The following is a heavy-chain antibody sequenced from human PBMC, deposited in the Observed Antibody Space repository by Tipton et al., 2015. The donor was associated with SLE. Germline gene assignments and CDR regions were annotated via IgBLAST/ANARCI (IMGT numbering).Heavy chain of an antibody. CDR2: IHTSGST. CDR1: GDSTSTTSYH. J-gene: IGHJ4*02. Sequence: TLSLTYSVSGDSTSTTSYHWSWIRQPAEKGLEWIGRIHTSGSTDYNPSLKSRAAMSLDTSKNQFSLSLNSVTAADTAVYYCVRDRSWGYFFDYWGQGSQVTVSS. D-gene: IGHD3-10*01. V-gene: IGHV4-61*02. CDR3: VRDRSWGYFFDY.